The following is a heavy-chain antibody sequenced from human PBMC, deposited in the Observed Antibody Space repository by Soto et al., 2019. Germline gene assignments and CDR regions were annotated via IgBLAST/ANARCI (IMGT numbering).Heavy chain of an antibody. V-gene: IGHV3-7*05. CDR3: AKDVR. CDR1: GFTFGTHW. Sequence: EVQLVESGGDLVHPGGSVRLSCAASGFTFGTHWMSWVRQAPGKGLEWVANIKGDASENYYADSVRGRFTISRDNAKSSLYLQMNRLRVEDTAVYYCAKDVRWGQGTLVTVSS. J-gene: IGHJ4*02. CDR2: IKGDASEN.